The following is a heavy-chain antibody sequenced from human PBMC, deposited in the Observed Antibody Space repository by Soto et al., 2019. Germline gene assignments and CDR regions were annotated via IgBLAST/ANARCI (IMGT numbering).Heavy chain of an antibody. D-gene: IGHD3-3*01. CDR3: AKDTDGDFWSGHYGMDV. Sequence: EVQLVESGGGLVQPGRSLRLSCAASGFTFDDYAMHWVRQAPGKGLEWVSGISWNSGSIGYADSVKGRFTISRDNAKNSLYLQMNSLRAEDTALYYCAKDTDGDFWSGHYGMDVWGQGTTVTVSS. J-gene: IGHJ6*02. V-gene: IGHV3-9*01. CDR2: ISWNSGSI. CDR1: GFTFDDYA.